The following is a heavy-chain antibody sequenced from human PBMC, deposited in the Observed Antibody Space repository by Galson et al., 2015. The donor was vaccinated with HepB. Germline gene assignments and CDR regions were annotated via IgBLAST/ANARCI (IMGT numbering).Heavy chain of an antibody. Sequence: LRLSCAASVFTFSSYAISWVRQAAGKGLEWVSAISGSGGTTHDADSVKGRFTISRDNSKNTLYLQMNSLRAEDTAVYYCAKFFGLFARPPAVIPAATTADWYAMDVWGQGTTVTVSS. CDR3: AKFFGLFARPPAVIPAATTADWYAMDV. J-gene: IGHJ6*02. D-gene: IGHD2-2*01. V-gene: IGHV3-23*01. CDR1: VFTFSSYA. CDR2: ISGSGGTT.